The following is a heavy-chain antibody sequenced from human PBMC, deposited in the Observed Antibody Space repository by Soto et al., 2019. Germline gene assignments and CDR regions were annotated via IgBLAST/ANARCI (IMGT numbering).Heavy chain of an antibody. D-gene: IGHD6-13*01. CDR3: AREVGSSSRTSFDS. V-gene: IGHV4-4*07. Sequence: PSETLSLTCTFSGVSISSDYWSWIRHPAGKGLEWIGRIYISENTHYNPSLGSRVSMSLDTSKNQLSLNLSSVTAADTAVYYCAREVGSSSRTSFDSLGQGTLVNVSS. CDR1: GVSISSDY. J-gene: IGHJ4*02. CDR2: IYISENT.